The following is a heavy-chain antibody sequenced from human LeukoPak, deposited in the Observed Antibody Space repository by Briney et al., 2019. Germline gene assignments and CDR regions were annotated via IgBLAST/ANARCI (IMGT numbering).Heavy chain of an antibody. J-gene: IGHJ4*02. Sequence: GGSLRLPCAASGFTFSNYAMSWVRQAPGKGLEGVSTISGSGGNTYYADSVKGRFTISRDSSKNTLYLQMNSLRAEDTAVYYCAKNRQQLDYWGQGTLVTVSS. CDR2: ISGSGGNT. CDR3: AKNRQQLDY. D-gene: IGHD6-13*01. V-gene: IGHV3-23*01. CDR1: GFTFSNYA.